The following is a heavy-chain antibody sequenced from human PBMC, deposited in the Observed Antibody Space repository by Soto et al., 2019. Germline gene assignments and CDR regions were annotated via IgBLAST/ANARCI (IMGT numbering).Heavy chain of an antibody. V-gene: IGHV3-11*05. CDR2: INSSSTDT. J-gene: IGHJ2*01. CDR1: GFTFSDYY. D-gene: IGHD6-13*01. CDR3: ARIIAAAGGRWYFDL. Sequence: QVQLVESGGGLVKPGGSLRLSCAASGFTFSDYYMSWIRQAPGKGLEWVSYINSSSTDTNYADSVKGRFTISRDNAKNSLYLQMNSMRAEAKAVYYCARIIAAAGGRWYFDLWGRGTLVTVSS.